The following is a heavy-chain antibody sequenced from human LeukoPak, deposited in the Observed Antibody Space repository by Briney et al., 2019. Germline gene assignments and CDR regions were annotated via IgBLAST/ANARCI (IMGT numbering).Heavy chain of an antibody. D-gene: IGHD3-22*01. CDR3: ARDLRYYDSSGYLP. CDR2: IIPIFGTA. V-gene: IGHV1-69*06. J-gene: IGHJ5*02. Sequence: SVKVSCKASGGTLSSYAISWVRQAPGQGLEWMGRIIPIFGTANYAQKFQGRVTITADKSTSTAYMELSSLRSEDTAVYYCARDLRYYDSSGYLPWGQGTLVTVSS. CDR1: GGTLSSYA.